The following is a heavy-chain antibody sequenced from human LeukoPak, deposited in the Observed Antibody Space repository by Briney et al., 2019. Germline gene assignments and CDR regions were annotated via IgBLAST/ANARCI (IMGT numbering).Heavy chain of an antibody. D-gene: IGHD5-18*01. CDR2: IRSKAYGGTT. Sequence: PGGSLRLSCTASGFTFGDYAMSWVRQAPGKGLEWVGFIRSKAYGGTTEYAASVKGRFTISRDDSKSIAYLQMNSLKTEDTAVYYCTRAAWIQLGLSFDYWGQGTLVTVSS. CDR1: GFTFGDYA. CDR3: TRAAWIQLGLSFDY. V-gene: IGHV3-49*04. J-gene: IGHJ4*02.